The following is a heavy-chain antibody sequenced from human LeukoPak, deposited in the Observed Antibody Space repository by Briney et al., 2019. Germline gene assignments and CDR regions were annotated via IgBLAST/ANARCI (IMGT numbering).Heavy chain of an antibody. CDR3: ARDPNPKYSSSWYHYYYYGMDV. V-gene: IGHV3-30-3*01. D-gene: IGHD6-13*01. Sequence: GGSLRLSCAASGFTFSSYAMHWVRQAPGKGLEWVAVISYDGSNKYYADSVKGRFTISRDNSKNTLYLQMNSLRAEDTAVYYCARDPNPKYSSSWYHYYYYGMDVRGQGTTVTVSS. CDR1: GFTFSSYA. CDR2: ISYDGSNK. J-gene: IGHJ6*02.